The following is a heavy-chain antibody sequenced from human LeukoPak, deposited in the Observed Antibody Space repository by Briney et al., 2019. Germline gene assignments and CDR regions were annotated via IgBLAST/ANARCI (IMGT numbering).Heavy chain of an antibody. CDR3: ARGWKYRNGYTVTELGSGYFDY. J-gene: IGHJ4*02. V-gene: IGHV1-69*06. Sequence: KVSCKASGDTFSSYAISWVRQAPGQGLEWMGGIIPIFGTANYAQKFQGRVTITADKSTSTAYMELSSLRSEDTAVYYCARGWKYRNGYTVTELGSGYFDYWGQGTLVTVSS. CDR1: GDTFSSYA. D-gene: IGHD5-18*01. CDR2: IIPIFGTA.